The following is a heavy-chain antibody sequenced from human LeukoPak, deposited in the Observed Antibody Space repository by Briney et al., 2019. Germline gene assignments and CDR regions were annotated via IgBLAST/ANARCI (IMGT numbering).Heavy chain of an antibody. D-gene: IGHD2/OR15-2a*01. V-gene: IGHV3-23*01. CDR1: GFTFSSYA. Sequence: GGSLRLSCAASGFTFSSYAMSWVRQAPGKGLEWVSAISGSGGSTYYADSVKGRFTISGDNSKNTLYLQMNSLRAEDTAVYYCAKEGRDAVVEYGAFDIWGQGTMVTVSS. CDR3: AKEGRDAVVEYGAFDI. CDR2: ISGSGGST. J-gene: IGHJ3*02.